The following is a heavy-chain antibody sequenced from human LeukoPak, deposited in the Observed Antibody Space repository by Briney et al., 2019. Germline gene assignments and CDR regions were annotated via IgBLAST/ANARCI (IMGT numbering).Heavy chain of an antibody. CDR1: GFTFSSYA. CDR3: AKDYEDTATYIDY. D-gene: IGHD5-18*01. V-gene: IGHV3-23*01. CDR2: ISVSGGST. Sequence: GGSLRLSCAASGFTFSSYALSWVRQAPGKGLEWVSAISVSGGSTYPAASVKGRFHISRENSKTTLYLQMNRLRAEDTAVYYCAKDYEDTATYIDYWGQGTLVTVSS. J-gene: IGHJ4*02.